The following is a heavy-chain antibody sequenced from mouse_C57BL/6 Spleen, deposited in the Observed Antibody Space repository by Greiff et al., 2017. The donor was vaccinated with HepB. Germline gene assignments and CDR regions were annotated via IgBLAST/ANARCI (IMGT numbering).Heavy chain of an antibody. J-gene: IGHJ3*01. Sequence: QVHVKQPGTELVKPGASVKLSCKASGYNFTSYWMHWVKQRPGQGLEWIGNINPSNGGTNYNEKFKSKATLTVDKSSSTAYMQLSSLTSEDSAVYYCAREGYYGYDGFAYWGQGTLVTVSA. V-gene: IGHV1-53*01. CDR1: GYNFTSYW. CDR3: AREGYYGYDGFAY. D-gene: IGHD2-2*01. CDR2: INPSNGGT.